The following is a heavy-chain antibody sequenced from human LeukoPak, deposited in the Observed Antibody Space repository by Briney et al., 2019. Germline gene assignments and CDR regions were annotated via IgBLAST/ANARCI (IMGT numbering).Heavy chain of an antibody. V-gene: IGHV4-39*07. CDR1: GDSISSSSYY. D-gene: IGHD4-23*01. CDR2: IYYSGST. Sequence: KPSETLSLTCTVSGDSISSSSYYWGWIRQPPGKELEWIGSIYYSGSTYYNPSLNSRVTISVDTSKNQFSLKLSSVTAADTAVYYCARDYLGGNPDALEIWGQGTMVTVSS. CDR3: ARDYLGGNPDALEI. J-gene: IGHJ3*02.